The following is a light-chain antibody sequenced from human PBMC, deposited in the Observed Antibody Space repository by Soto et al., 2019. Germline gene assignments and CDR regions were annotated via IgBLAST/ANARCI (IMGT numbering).Light chain of an antibody. CDR2: EVT. J-gene: IGLJ1*01. CDR3: SSLAGTNSFV. V-gene: IGLV2-8*01. CDR1: SSDVGGYNY. Sequence: QSALTQPASVSGSPGQSITISCTGTSSDVGGYNYVSWYQQHPGKAPKLIIYEVTRRPSGVPDRIFGSKSYTTASLTVSGLQAEDEADYYCSSLAGTNSFVFGTGTKLTVL.